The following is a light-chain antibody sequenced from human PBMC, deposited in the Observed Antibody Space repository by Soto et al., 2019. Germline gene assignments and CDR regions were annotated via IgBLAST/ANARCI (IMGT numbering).Light chain of an antibody. V-gene: IGKV1-5*03. J-gene: IGKJ4*01. CDR3: QHYSGYPIT. CDR2: KTS. Sequence: DIQMTQSPSTLSASVGDRVTITCRASQSTSTWLVWYQQKPGRAPKVLIYKTSTLASGVTSRFSGSGSRTKFTLTVNSLQPDDVATYYCQHYSGYPITFGGGTKMEIK. CDR1: QSTSTW.